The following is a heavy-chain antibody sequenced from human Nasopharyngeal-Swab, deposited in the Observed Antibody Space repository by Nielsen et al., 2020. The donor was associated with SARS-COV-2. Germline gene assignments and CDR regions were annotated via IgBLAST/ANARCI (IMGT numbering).Heavy chain of an antibody. CDR2: ISSSSSTS. Sequence: LTRAASGITISSNGMNWVRQAPGKGLEWVAYISSSSSTSYYADSVKGRFTISRDNPKNSLYLQMNSLRDEDTAVYYCARDVGIVGATLDNWGRGTLVTVSS. V-gene: IGHV3-48*02. J-gene: IGHJ4*02. CDR1: GITISSNG. CDR3: ARDVGIVGATLDN. D-gene: IGHD1-26*01.